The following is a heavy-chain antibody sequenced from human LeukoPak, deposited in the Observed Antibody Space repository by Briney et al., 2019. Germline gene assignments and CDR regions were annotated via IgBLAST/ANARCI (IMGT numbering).Heavy chain of an antibody. CDR1: GGSFSGYY. Sequence: SETLSLTCAVYGGSFSGYYWSWIRQPPGKGLEWIGEIDHSGSTNYNPSLKSRVTISVDTSKNQFSLKLSSVTAADTAVYYCASGIAAAVTVYWGQGTPVTVSS. D-gene: IGHD6-13*01. V-gene: IGHV4-34*01. CDR2: IDHSGST. CDR3: ASGIAAAVTVY. J-gene: IGHJ4*02.